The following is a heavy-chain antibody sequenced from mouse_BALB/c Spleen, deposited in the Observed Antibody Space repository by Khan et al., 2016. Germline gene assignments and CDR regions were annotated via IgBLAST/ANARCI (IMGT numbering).Heavy chain of an antibody. CDR1: GFTFSSYG. V-gene: IGHV5-6*01. CDR2: ISSGGSYT. Sequence: EVELVESGGDLVKPGGSLKLSCAASGFTFSSYGMSWVSQTPDKRLEWVATISSGGSYTYYPESVKGRFTISRYNSKNILYLQMSSLTTEDTARYYCARRSFDYWGQGTTLTVSS. J-gene: IGHJ2*01. CDR3: ARRSFDY.